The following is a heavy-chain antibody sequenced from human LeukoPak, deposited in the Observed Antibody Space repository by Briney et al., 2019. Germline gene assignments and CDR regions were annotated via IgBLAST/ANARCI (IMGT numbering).Heavy chain of an antibody. D-gene: IGHD6-6*01. CDR1: GGSISSSSYY. CDR3: ARQTYSSYKWFDP. CDR2: IYYSGST. Sequence: SETLSLTCTVSGGSISSSSYYWGWIRQPPGKGLEWIGSIYYSGSTYYNPSLKSRVTISVDTSKNHFSLKLRSVTAADTAVYYCARQTYSSYKWFDPWGQGTLVTVSS. V-gene: IGHV4-39*01. J-gene: IGHJ5*02.